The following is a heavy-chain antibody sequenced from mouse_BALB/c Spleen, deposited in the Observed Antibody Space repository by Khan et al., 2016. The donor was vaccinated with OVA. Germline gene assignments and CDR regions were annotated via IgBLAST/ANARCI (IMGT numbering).Heavy chain of an antibody. CDR1: GYSITCEYA. V-gene: IGHV3-2*02. CDR3: ARKDYYDYDPFPY. J-gene: IGHJ3*01. CDR2: INYSGNT. Sequence: EVQLQESGPGLVKPSQSLSLTCTVTGYSITCEYAWNWIRQFPGNKLEWMGYINYSGNTRFNPSLKSRTSITRDTSKNQFFLQLNSVTTEDTATYYCARKDYYDYDPFPYWGQGTLVTVSA. D-gene: IGHD2-4*01.